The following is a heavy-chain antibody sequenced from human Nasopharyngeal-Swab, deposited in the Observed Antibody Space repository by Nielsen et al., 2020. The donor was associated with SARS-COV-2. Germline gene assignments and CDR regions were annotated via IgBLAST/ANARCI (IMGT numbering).Heavy chain of an antibody. J-gene: IGHJ4*02. D-gene: IGHD2-8*01. CDR3: ARDDGDVPGVTGSGPPGGF. V-gene: IGHV1-2*06. CDR1: GYTFTDYY. CDR2: INPHSGDT. Sequence: ASVKVSCKASGYTFTDYYMHWVRQAPGEGLEYMGRINPHSGDTNFAQKFQGRVTMTRDTSIKTAYMELSSLRSDDTAVYYCARDDGDVPGVTGSGPPGGFWGQGTLVTVSS.